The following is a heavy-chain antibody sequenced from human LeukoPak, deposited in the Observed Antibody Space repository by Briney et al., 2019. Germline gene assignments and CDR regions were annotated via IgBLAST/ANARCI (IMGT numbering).Heavy chain of an antibody. CDR1: GYTFTSYG. D-gene: IGHD5-18*01. Sequence: GASVKVSCKASGYTFTSYGISWVRQAPGQGLEWMGWISAYNGNTNYAQKLQGRVTMTTDTSASAAYMELRSLRSDDTAVYYCARAQVSLWDWFDPWGQGTLVTVSS. CDR3: ARAQVSLWDWFDP. V-gene: IGHV1-18*01. J-gene: IGHJ5*02. CDR2: ISAYNGNT.